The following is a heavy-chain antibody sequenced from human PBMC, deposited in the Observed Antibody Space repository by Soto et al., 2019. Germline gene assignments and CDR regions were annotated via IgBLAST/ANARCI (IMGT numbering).Heavy chain of an antibody. CDR1: GFTFGDYA. Sequence: GGSLRLSCTAYGFTFGDYAMSWFRQAPGKGLEWVGFIRSKAYGGTTEYAASVKGRFTISRDDSKSIAYLQMNSLKTEDTAVYYCTRVDRVDQGMIVARTVFDYWGQGTLVIVSS. D-gene: IGHD5-12*01. CDR2: IRSKAYGGTT. V-gene: IGHV3-49*03. CDR3: TRVDRVDQGMIVARTVFDY. J-gene: IGHJ4*02.